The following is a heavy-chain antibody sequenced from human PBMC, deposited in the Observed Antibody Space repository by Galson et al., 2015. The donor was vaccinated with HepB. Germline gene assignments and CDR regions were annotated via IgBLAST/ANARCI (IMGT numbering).Heavy chain of an antibody. V-gene: IGHV1-69*13. CDR1: GGTFSSYA. CDR3: AREGPPHELRFCSSTSCEKYFDY. D-gene: IGHD2-2*01. CDR2: SIPIFGTA. Sequence: SVKVSCKASGGTFSSYAISWVRQAPGQGLEWMGGSIPIFGTANYAQKFQGRVTITADESTSTAYMEPSSLRSEDTAVYYCAREGPPHELRFCSSTSCEKYFDYWGQGPLVTVSS. J-gene: IGHJ4*02.